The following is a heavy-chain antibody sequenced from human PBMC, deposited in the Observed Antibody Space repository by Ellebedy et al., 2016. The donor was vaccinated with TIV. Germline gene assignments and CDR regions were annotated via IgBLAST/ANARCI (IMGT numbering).Heavy chain of an antibody. V-gene: IGHV4-59*08. CDR2: IYYRGTT. J-gene: IGHJ4*02. CDR1: GGALNPYY. Sequence: MPSETLSLTCSVSGGALNPYYWSWIRQSPGKGLEWIGYIYYRGTTNYNPSLKSRVHISVDMSKNQFSLRLSSVTAADTATYYCARHSFSETEAEDFENWGQGTLVTVSS. D-gene: IGHD6-19*01. CDR3: ARHSFSETEAEDFEN.